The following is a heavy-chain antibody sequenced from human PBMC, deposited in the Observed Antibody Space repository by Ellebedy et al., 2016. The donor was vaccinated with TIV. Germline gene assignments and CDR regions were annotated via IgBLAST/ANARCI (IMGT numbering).Heavy chain of an antibody. CDR3: ARVYGAFNWFDP. D-gene: IGHD3-10*01. CDR1: GYTFTSYY. V-gene: IGHV1-46*01. J-gene: IGHJ5*02. CDR2: INLSDGST. Sequence: AASVKVSCKASGYTFTSYYMHWARQAPGQGLEWMGRINLSDGSTSYAQKFQGRVTITRDTSASTAYMELSSLRSEDTAVYYCARVYGAFNWFDPWGQGTLVTVSS.